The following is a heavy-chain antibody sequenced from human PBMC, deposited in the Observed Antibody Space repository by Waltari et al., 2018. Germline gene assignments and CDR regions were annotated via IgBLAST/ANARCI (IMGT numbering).Heavy chain of an antibody. CDR2: ISADNGNT. V-gene: IGHV1-18*01. CDR1: GYTFTTYG. D-gene: IGHD3-22*01. J-gene: IGHJ3*02. Sequence: QAQLVQSGAEMKKPGASVKVSCEASGYTFTTYGISWVRQAPGQGFEWMGWISADNGNTDYAQKVQGRVTMTTDTSTSTVSMELRSLRSDDTAVYYCARDRRSGYYHDASDIWGQGTMVTVSS. CDR3: ARDRRSGYYHDASDI.